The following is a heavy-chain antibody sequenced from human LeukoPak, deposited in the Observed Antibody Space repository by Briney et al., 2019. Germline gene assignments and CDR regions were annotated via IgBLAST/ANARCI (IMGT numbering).Heavy chain of an antibody. J-gene: IGHJ4*02. CDR2: ISHSGST. V-gene: IGHV4-34*01. Sequence: SETLSLTCAVYGGSFSGYYWSWINQPPGKGLEWIGEISHSGSTNYNPSLKSRVTISVDTSKNQFSLKLSSVTAADTAVYYCARDIAAAGPYYFDYWGQGTLVTVSS. CDR1: GGSFSGYY. CDR3: ARDIAAAGPYYFDY. D-gene: IGHD6-13*01.